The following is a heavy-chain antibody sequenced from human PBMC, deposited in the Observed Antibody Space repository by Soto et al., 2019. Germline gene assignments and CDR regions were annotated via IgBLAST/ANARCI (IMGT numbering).Heavy chain of an antibody. V-gene: IGHV1-18*01. CDR3: ARGGLGWEPSDH. Sequence: ASVKVSCKASGYTFSNYGIIWVRQAPGQGLEWLGWISGYNHNTHYAQNLQGRVTMTTDASTSTAYMELRRLKSDDTDVYFCARGGLGWEPSDHWGQGTLVTVSS. J-gene: IGHJ4*02. D-gene: IGHD1-1*01. CDR1: GYTFSNYG. CDR2: ISGYNHNT.